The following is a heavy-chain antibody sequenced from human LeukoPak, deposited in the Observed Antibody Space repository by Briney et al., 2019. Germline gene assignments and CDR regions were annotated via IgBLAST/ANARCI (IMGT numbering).Heavy chain of an antibody. J-gene: IGHJ4*02. CDR2: ISGSGGST. CDR1: GFTFSSYG. Sequence: PGGSLRLSCVVSGFTFSSYGMTWVRQAPGKGLEWVSSISGSGGSTYYAASVKGRFTISKDKSKNTLYLQMNSLRADDTAVYYCAKDLLRWSFDYWGQGTLVTVSS. CDR3: AKDLLRWSFDY. V-gene: IGHV3-23*01. D-gene: IGHD4-23*01.